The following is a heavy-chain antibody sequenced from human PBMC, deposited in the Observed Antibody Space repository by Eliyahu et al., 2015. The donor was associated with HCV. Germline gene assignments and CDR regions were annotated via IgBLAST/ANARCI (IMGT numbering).Heavy chain of an antibody. J-gene: IGHJ4*02. CDR1: GYSFTNNW. Sequence: EVQLAQSGAEVKKPGEXXKISCQGSGYSFTNNWXGWVRQMPGKGLECMGIIYPVDSDTRYCPSFEGQVTISVDKSITTAYLQWTSLKASDTAMYYCVRLQEGYWFDFWGQGTLVTVSS. CDR3: VRLQEGYWFDF. CDR2: IYPVDSDT. V-gene: IGHV5-51*03. D-gene: IGHD2-8*02.